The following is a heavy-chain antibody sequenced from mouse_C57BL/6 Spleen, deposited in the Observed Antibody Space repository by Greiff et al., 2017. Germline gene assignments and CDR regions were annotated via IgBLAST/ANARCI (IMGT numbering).Heavy chain of an antibody. V-gene: IGHV5-9-1*02. CDR1: GFTFSSYA. Sequence: DVHLVESGEGLVKPGGSLKLSCAASGFTFSSYAMSWVRQTPEKRLEWVAYISSGGDYIYYADTVKGRFTISRDNARNTLYLQMSSLKSEDTAMYYCTRGYGSSYYFDYWGQGTTLTVSS. CDR2: ISSGGDYI. D-gene: IGHD1-1*01. CDR3: TRGYGSSYYFDY. J-gene: IGHJ2*01.